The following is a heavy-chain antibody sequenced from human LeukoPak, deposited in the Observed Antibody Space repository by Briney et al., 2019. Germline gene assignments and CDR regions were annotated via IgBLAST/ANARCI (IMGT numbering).Heavy chain of an antibody. J-gene: IGHJ4*02. CDR1: GFTFGTYA. D-gene: IGHD1-26*01. CDR3: ARGAILGGHNLIDD. V-gene: IGHV3-30*04. CDR2: ILSDGSIQ. Sequence: PGGSLRLSCAASGFTFGTYAMHWVRQAPGKGLEWVAVILSDGSIQNTADSVRGRFIISRDNSKNTLFLQMNRLRTEDTAVYYCARGAILGGHNLIDDWGQGTLVTVSS.